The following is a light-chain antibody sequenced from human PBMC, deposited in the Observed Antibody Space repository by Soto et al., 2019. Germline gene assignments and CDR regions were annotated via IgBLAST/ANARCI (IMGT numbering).Light chain of an antibody. J-gene: IGKJ1*01. CDR1: QSISSW. CDR2: DAS. CDR3: QQYNSYSRT. Sequence: DIQMTQSPSTLSASVGDRVTITCRASQSISSWLAWYQQKPGKAPKLLIYDASSLESGVPSRFSGSGSGTEFTLTISSLQPDDFATYWCQQYNSYSRTFGQGIKVEIK. V-gene: IGKV1-5*01.